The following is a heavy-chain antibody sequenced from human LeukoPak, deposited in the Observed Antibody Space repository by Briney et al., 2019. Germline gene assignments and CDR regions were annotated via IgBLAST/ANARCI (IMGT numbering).Heavy chain of an antibody. V-gene: IGHV1-18*01. CDR2: INTNNGNT. CDR1: GYTFSTYG. J-gene: IGHJ4*02. D-gene: IGHD5-18*01. CDR3: ARRAPRGIQLWLPFDY. Sequence: ASVKVSCKASGYTFSTYGINWVRQAPGQGLEWMGWINTNNGNTNYAQKFQGRVTMTRDTSTSTAYMELRSLGSDDTAVYYCARRAPRGIQLWLPFDYWGQGTLVTVSS.